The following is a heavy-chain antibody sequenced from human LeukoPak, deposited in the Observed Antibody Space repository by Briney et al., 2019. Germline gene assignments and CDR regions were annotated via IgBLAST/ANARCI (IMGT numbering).Heavy chain of an antibody. D-gene: IGHD6-13*01. CDR1: GFSSSSYS. Sequence: GGSLRLSCAASGFSSSSYSMNWVRQAPGKGLEWVSYISSSSSTIYYADSVKGRFTISRDNAKNSLYLQMNSMRAEDTAVYYCARVVAAAGTRYWGQGTLVTVSS. V-gene: IGHV3-48*04. CDR2: ISSSSSTI. CDR3: ARVVAAAGTRY. J-gene: IGHJ4*02.